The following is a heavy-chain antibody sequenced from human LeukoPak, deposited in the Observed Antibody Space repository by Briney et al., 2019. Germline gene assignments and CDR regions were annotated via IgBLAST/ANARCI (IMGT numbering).Heavy chain of an antibody. D-gene: IGHD1-1*01. J-gene: IGHJ4*02. Sequence: SETLSLTCTVSGYSIRSGYYWAWIRQPPGKGLEWIGSTYHSGGTDYNPSLKSRVTISVDRSKNQFSLKLSSVTAADTAVYYCASQLSGEPFDYWGQGTLVTVSS. V-gene: IGHV4-38-2*02. CDR1: GYSIRSGYY. CDR3: ASQLSGEPFDY. CDR2: TYHSGGT.